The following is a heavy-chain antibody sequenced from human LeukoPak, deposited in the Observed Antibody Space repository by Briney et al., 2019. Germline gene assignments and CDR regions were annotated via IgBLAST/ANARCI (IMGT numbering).Heavy chain of an antibody. CDR3: AKRGVVIRVILVGFHKEAYYFDS. CDR2: ISDSGGRT. V-gene: IGHV3-23*01. CDR1: GITLSNYG. D-gene: IGHD3-22*01. J-gene: IGHJ4*02. Sequence: GGSLRLSCAVSGITLSNYGMSWVRQAPGKGLEWVAGISDSGGRTNYADSVKGRFTISRDNPKNTLNLQMNSLRAEDTAVYFCAKRGVVIRVILVGFHKEAYYFDSWGQGALVTVSS.